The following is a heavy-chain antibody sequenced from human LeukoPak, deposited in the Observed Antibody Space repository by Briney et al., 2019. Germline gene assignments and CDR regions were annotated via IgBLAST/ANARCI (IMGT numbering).Heavy chain of an antibody. J-gene: IGHJ6*02. V-gene: IGHV4-59*08. CDR3: ARLEVAQLLHAHYYYYGMDV. Sequence: KPSETLSLTCTVSGGSISSYYWSWIRQPPGKGLEWIGYIYYSGSTNYNPSLKSRVTISVDTSKNQFSLKLSSVTAADTAVYYCARLEVAQLLHAHYYYYGMDVWGQGTTVTVSS. CDR2: IYYSGST. D-gene: IGHD2-2*01. CDR1: GGSISSYY.